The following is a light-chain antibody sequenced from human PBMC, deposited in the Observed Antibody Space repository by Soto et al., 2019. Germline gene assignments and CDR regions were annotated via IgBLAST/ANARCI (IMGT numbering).Light chain of an antibody. Sequence: QSALTQPASVSGSPGQSITISCTGTSSDVGGYNYVSWYQQHPGKAPKLMIYDVNTPPSGGSYRVSGSKSGNTAALTISGLQADDEDEYYCRSSTSSDTRVFGGGTKVTVL. CDR1: SSDVGGYNY. CDR2: DVN. CDR3: RSSTSSDTRV. V-gene: IGLV2-14*03. J-gene: IGLJ2*01.